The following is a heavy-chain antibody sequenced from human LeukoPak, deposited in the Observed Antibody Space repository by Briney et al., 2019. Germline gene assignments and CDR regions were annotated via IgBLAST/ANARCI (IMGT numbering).Heavy chain of an antibody. J-gene: IGHJ6*02. CDR3: ARVFYYGSGSYYSRYYYYGMDV. D-gene: IGHD3-10*01. V-gene: IGHV4-34*01. Sequence: SETLSLTCAVYGGSFSGYYWSWIRQPTGKGLEWIGEINHSGSTNYNPSLKSRVTISVDTSKNQFSLKLSSVTAADTAVYYCARVFYYGSGSYYSRYYYYGMDVWGQGTTVTVSS. CDR2: INHSGST. CDR1: GGSFSGYY.